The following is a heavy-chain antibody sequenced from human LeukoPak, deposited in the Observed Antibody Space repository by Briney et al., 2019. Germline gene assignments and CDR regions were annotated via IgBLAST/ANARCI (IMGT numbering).Heavy chain of an antibody. J-gene: IGHJ4*01. CDR1: GGSISSGGYY. V-gene: IGHV4-31*03. CDR2: IYYSGST. Sequence: SETLSLTCTVSGGSISSGGYYWSWIRQHPGKGLEWIGYIYYSGSTYYNPSLKSRVTISVDTSKNQFSLKLSSVTAADTAVYYCARGLRYFDWLSPAFDYWGHGNLVTVSS. D-gene: IGHD3-9*01. CDR3: ARGLRYFDWLSPAFDY.